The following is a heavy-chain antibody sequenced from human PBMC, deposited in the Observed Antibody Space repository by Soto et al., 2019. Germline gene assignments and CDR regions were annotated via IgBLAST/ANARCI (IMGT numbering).Heavy chain of an antibody. Sequence: SETLSLPCAVYGGSFSGYYWSWIRQPPGKGLEWIGEINHSGSTNYNPSLKSRVTISVDTSKNQFSLKLSSVTAADTAVYYCASPFRDYGAGSEPVDYWGQGTLVTVSS. J-gene: IGHJ4*02. D-gene: IGHD3-10*01. CDR1: GGSFSGYY. V-gene: IGHV4-34*01. CDR2: INHSGST. CDR3: ASPFRDYGAGSEPVDY.